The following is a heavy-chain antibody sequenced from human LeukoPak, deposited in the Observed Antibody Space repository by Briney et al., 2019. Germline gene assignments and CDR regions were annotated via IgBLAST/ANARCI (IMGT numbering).Heavy chain of an antibody. CDR1: GYTFTSYY. Sequence: ASVKVSCKASGYTFTSYYMHWVRQAPGQGLEWMGIINPSGGSTSYAQKFQGRVTMTRDTSTSTVYMELSSLRSEDTAVYYCASDYYDSSGSNRAFDIWGQGTMATVSS. J-gene: IGHJ3*02. D-gene: IGHD3-22*01. CDR2: INPSGGST. CDR3: ASDYYDSSGSNRAFDI. V-gene: IGHV1-46*01.